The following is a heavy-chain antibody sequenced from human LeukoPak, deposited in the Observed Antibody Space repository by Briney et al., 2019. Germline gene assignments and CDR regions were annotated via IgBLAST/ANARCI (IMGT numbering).Heavy chain of an antibody. D-gene: IGHD2-2*01. V-gene: IGHV4-4*02. J-gene: IGHJ4*02. CDR3: ARGGSVDCSSTSCYDSDY. Sequence: ETLSLTCAVSGGSISSSNWWSWVRQPPGKGLEWIGEIYHSGSTNYNPSLKSRVTISVDKSKNQFSLKLSSVTAADTAVYYCARGGSVDCSSTSCYDSDYWGQGTLVTVSS. CDR1: GGSISSSNW. CDR2: IYHSGST.